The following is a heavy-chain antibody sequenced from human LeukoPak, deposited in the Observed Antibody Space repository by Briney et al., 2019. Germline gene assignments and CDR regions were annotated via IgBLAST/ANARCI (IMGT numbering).Heavy chain of an antibody. J-gene: IGHJ4*02. D-gene: IGHD2-2*01. CDR2: ISSSSSYI. V-gene: IGHV3-21*01. Sequence: GGSLRLSCAASGFTFSSYSMNWVRQAPGKGLEWVSSISSSSSYIYYADSVKGRFTISRDNAKNSLYLQMNSLRAEDTAVYYCARARAEGSTSYRSYFDYWGQGTLVTASS. CDR3: ARARAEGSTSYRSYFDY. CDR1: GFTFSSYS.